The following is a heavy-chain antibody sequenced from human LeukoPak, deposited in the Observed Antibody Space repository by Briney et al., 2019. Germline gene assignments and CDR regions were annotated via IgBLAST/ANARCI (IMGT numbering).Heavy chain of an antibody. Sequence: GGSLRLSSVASGFTFGSYWMTWVRQAPGKGLEWVANIKQEGSEKYCVDSVKGRFIISRDNAKKSLYLQMNSLRADDTAVYYCARLHCSGGSCYSGIDAFDIWGQGTMVTVSS. CDR2: IKQEGSEK. J-gene: IGHJ3*02. V-gene: IGHV3-7*03. CDR1: GFTFGSYW. D-gene: IGHD2-15*01. CDR3: ARLHCSGGSCYSGIDAFDI.